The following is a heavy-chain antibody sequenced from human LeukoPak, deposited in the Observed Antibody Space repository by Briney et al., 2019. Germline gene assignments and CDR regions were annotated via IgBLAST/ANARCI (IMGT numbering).Heavy chain of an antibody. Sequence: ASVKVSCKASEGTFSSYAISWVRQAPGQGLEWMGGIIPIFGTANYAQKFQGRVTITADESTSTAYMELSSLRSEDTAVYYCARGQNYDILTGWGHWFDPWGQGTLVTVSS. CDR1: EGTFSSYA. J-gene: IGHJ5*02. D-gene: IGHD3-9*01. V-gene: IGHV1-69*01. CDR3: ARGQNYDILTGWGHWFDP. CDR2: IIPIFGTA.